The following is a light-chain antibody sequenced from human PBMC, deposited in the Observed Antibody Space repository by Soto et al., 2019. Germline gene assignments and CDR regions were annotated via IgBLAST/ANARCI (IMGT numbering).Light chain of an antibody. CDR2: AAS. Sequence: IQMTQSPSSLSASVGDRVTITCRASQDIRNELGWYQQRPGKAPKLLIYAASTLQSGVPSRFSGSGSGTDFTLTISSLQPEDVATYYCQKYNSAPRTFGQGTKVDIK. V-gene: IGKV1-27*01. J-gene: IGKJ1*01. CDR1: QDIRNE. CDR3: QKYNSAPRT.